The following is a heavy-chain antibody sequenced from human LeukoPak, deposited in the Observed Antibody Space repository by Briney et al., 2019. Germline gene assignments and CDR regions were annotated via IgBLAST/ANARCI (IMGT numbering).Heavy chain of an antibody. CDR2: LRSTSRPT. Sequence: GSLRLSCEASGVTPSDYSFNWVRQGPRGRLEWVSFLRSTSRPTYYADSVQDRCTISRENAKNSLVLQINSLRDGDTAVYYCAGDPYFAGSGLYFDYWGQGALVIVSS. CDR3: AGDPYFAGSGLYFDY. D-gene: IGHD3-10*01. V-gene: IGHV3-48*02. J-gene: IGHJ4*02. CDR1: GVTPSDYS.